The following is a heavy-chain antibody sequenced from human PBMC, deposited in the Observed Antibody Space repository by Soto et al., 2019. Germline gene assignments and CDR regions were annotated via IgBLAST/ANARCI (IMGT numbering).Heavy chain of an antibody. CDR3: ASSGANYNRLDY. Sequence: PGGSLRLSGEGSGFTFSDYYISWIGQAPGKGLEWISYSSNSGTFSRYADSVKGRFSISRDNTKNLLYLQMNSLRAEDTAVYYSASSGANYNRLDYWGQGTPVTVSS. J-gene: IGHJ4*02. D-gene: IGHD1-7*01. CDR1: GFTFSDYY. CDR2: SSNSGTFS. V-gene: IGHV3-11*06.